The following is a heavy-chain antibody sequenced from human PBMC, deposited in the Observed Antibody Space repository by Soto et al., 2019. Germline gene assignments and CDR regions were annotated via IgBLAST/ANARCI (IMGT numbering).Heavy chain of an antibody. CDR2: IGHNGGNG. Sequence: QLQLVESGGGVIKPGRSLRLSCAASGFSFSSHGMHWVRQAPGQGLEWVAVIGHNGGNGFYSESVKGRFTIPRDNSTTRLYWQMNCLRVGDTALAYSASDDLYDDDGLEEWGQGTLVTVPS. CDR1: GFSFSSHG. D-gene: IGHD4-17*01. CDR3: ASDDLYDDDGLEE. J-gene: IGHJ4*02. V-gene: IGHV3-33*01.